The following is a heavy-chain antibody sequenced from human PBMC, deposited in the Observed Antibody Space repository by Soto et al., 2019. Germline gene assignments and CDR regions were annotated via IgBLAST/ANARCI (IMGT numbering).Heavy chain of an antibody. Sequence: QVQLQQWGAGLLKPSETLSLTCTVNGGSLTGYYWSWIRQPPGKGLEWIGEVKDGGSTNYSPSLRGRVSISAATSKNHFSLRLNSVTAADTAVYFCARGQEGIVATHWEQGALVTVSS. V-gene: IGHV4-34*01. CDR1: GGSLTGYY. J-gene: IGHJ4*02. CDR3: ARGQEGIVATH. CDR2: VKDGGST. D-gene: IGHD5-12*01.